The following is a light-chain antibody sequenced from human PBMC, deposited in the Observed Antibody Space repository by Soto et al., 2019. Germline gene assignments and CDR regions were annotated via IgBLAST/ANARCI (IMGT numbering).Light chain of an antibody. Sequence: DIQMTQSPSSLSASVGERVTITCQASQDISNYLNWYQQKPGKASKLLIYDASNLETGVPSRFSGSGSGTDFTFTISSLQPEDIATYYCQQYDNLPGVGPGTKVDIK. CDR1: QDISNY. CDR2: DAS. V-gene: IGKV1-33*01. J-gene: IGKJ3*01. CDR3: QQYDNLPG.